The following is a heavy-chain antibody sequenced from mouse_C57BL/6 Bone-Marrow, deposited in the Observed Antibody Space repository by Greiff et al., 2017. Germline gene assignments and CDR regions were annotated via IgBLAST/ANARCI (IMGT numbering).Heavy chain of an antibody. J-gene: IGHJ2*01. CDR3: AREDTVVAFDY. D-gene: IGHD1-1*01. V-gene: IGHV1-69*01. Sequence: QVQLQQPGAELVMPGASVKLSCKASGYTFTSYWMHWVKQRPGQGLEWIGEIDPSDSYTNYNQKFKGKSTLTVDKSSSTAYMQLSSLTSEDSAVYYCAREDTVVAFDYWGQGTTLTVSS. CDR1: GYTFTSYW. CDR2: IDPSDSYT.